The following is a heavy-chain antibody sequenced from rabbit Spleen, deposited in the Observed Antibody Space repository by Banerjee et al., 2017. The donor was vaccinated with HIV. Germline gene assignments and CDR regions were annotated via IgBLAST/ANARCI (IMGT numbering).Heavy chain of an antibody. CDR2: ISTFGSA. V-gene: IGHV1S36*01. J-gene: IGHJ4*01. Sequence: QEQLVESGGGLVKPGGTLTLTCKASGFSLSTNEFNWVRQAPGKGLEYIGWISTFGSAYYANWVNGRFTISSDNAQNTVGLQLNSLTAADTATYFCARTGSSWSLNLWGQGTLVTVS. D-gene: IGHD8-1*01. CDR1: GFSLSTNE. CDR3: ARTGSSWSLNL.